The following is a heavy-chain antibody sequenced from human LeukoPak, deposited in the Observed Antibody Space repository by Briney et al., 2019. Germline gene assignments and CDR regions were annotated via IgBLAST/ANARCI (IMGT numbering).Heavy chain of an antibody. CDR3: AGSKLRGGHGHDY. Sequence: GGSLRPSCAASGFTVSSNYMSWVRPAPGKGLEWVSVIYSGGSTYYSDSVKGRFTISRDNSKNTLYLQMNSLRAEDTAVYYCAGSKLRGGHGHDYWGQGTLVTVSS. CDR2: IYSGGST. V-gene: IGHV3-53*01. J-gene: IGHJ4*02. CDR1: GFTVSSNY. D-gene: IGHD1-7*01.